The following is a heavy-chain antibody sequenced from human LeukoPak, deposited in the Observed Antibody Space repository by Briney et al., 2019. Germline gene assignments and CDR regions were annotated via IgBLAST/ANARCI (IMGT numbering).Heavy chain of an antibody. CDR1: GFTFSSYS. CDR3: ARQYSSSWYYFDY. J-gene: IGHJ4*02. V-gene: IGHV3-21*01. CDR2: ISSSSSYI. D-gene: IGHD6-13*01. Sequence: GSLRLSCAASGFTFSSYSMNWVRQAPGKGLEWVSSISSSSSYIFYSDSVKGRFTISRDNAKNSLYLQMNSLRAKDTAVYYCARQYSSSWYYFDYWGQGTLVTVSS.